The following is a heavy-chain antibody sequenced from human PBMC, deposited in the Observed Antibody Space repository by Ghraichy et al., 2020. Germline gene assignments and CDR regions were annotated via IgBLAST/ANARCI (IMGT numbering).Heavy chain of an antibody. CDR2: INYSGST. J-gene: IGHJ4*02. D-gene: IGHD3-10*01. V-gene: IGHV4-39*01. Sequence: GSLDISCTVSGGSIRSSSYYWGWTRQPPGKGLEWIGSINYSGSTYYNPSLKSRVTISVDTSKNQFSLKLSSVTAADTAVYYCARHVGWYGEFDYWGQGTLVTVSS. CDR1: GGSIRSSSYY. CDR3: ARHVGWYGEFDY.